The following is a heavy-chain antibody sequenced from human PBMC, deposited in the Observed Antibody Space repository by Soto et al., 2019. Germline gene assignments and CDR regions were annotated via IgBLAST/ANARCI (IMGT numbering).Heavy chain of an antibody. D-gene: IGHD2-21*02. V-gene: IGHV3-23*01. Sequence: PGGSLRLSCAASGFTFSSYSMSWVRQAPGKGLEWVAFISCSGNVPYYADSVKGRFTISRDNSKNTLYLQMNRLRAEDTAVYYCAREPPYCGADCSSLSDXWGQGTLVTVSX. CDR3: AREPPYCGADCSSLSDX. CDR2: ISCSGNVP. CDR1: GFTFSSYS. J-gene: IGHJ4*02.